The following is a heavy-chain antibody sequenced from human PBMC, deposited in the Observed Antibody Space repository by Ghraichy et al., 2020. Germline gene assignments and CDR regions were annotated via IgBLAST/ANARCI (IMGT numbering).Heavy chain of an antibody. CDR3: AKGGRIEKTDY. V-gene: IGHV3-23*01. CDR2: ISAIGSDT. J-gene: IGHJ4*02. D-gene: IGHD5-24*01. CDR1: GFTFRNYA. Sequence: LSLTCTASGFTFRNYAMSWVRQAPGKGLQWVSTISAIGSDTYYADSVKGRFTISRDNSKNTLSMQMNSLRADDTAVYYCAKGGRIEKTDYWGQGTLVTVSS.